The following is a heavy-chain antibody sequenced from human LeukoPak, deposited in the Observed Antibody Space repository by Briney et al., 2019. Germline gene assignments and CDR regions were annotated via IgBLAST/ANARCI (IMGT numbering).Heavy chain of an antibody. Sequence: PGGSLRLSCAASGFTFSDYYMSWIRQAPGKGLEWVSYISSSGSSIYYADSVKGRFTISRDNAKNSLYLQMNSLRAEDTAVYYCARDQGASKADIVVVPAAYYYYGMDVWGQGTTVTVSS. CDR3: ARDQGASKADIVVVPAAYYYYGMDV. D-gene: IGHD2-2*01. CDR2: ISSSGSSI. V-gene: IGHV3-11*01. CDR1: GFTFSDYY. J-gene: IGHJ6*02.